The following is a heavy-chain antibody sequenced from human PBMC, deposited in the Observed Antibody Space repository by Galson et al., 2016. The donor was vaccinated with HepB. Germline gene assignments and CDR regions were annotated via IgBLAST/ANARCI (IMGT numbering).Heavy chain of an antibody. J-gene: IGHJ4*02. CDR2: ISSSANNI. D-gene: IGHD1-26*01. V-gene: IGHV3-11*01. CDR3: ARQGSGSYRFDY. CDR1: GFTSRDYY. Sequence: SLRLSCAASGFTSRDYYMSWIRQAPGKGLEWVSYISSSANNIKYADSVEGRFTVSRDNADNSPYPQMDNLRADDTAVYYCARQGSGSYRFDYWGQGTLVTVSS.